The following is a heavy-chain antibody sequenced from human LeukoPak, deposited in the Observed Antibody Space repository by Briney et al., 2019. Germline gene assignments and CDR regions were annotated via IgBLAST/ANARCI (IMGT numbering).Heavy chain of an antibody. CDR3: ANLAIVADP. J-gene: IGHJ5*02. CDR1: GFTFSIYA. D-gene: IGHD2-15*01. Sequence: GGSLRLSCAASGFTFSIYAMTWVRQAPGKGLEWVSAISGSGGRTYYADSVKGRFTISRDNSRNTLYLQMNSLRTEDTAVYYCANLAIVADPWGQGTWSPSPQ. CDR2: ISGSGGRT. V-gene: IGHV3-23*01.